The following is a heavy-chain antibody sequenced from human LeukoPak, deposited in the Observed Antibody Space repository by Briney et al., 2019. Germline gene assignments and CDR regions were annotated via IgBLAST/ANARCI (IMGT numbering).Heavy chain of an antibody. J-gene: IGHJ5*02. V-gene: IGHV1-69*04. D-gene: IGHD3-16*02. CDR1: GGTFSSYA. CDR3: ARTPHMITFGGVIVNNWFDP. Sequence: ASVKVSCKASGGTFSSYAISWVRQAPGQGLEWMGRIIPILGIANYAQKFQGRVAIAADKSTSTAYMELSSLRSEDTAVYYCARTPHMITFGGVIVNNWFDPWGQGTLVTVSS. CDR2: IIPILGIA.